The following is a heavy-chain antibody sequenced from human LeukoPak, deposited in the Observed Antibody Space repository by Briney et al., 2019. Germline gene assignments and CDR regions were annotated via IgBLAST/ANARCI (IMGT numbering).Heavy chain of an antibody. V-gene: IGHV3-30*02. CDR1: GFTFSSYG. CDR3: AKVRDYDFWSATDY. D-gene: IGHD3-3*01. CDR2: IRYDGGNK. Sequence: GGSLRLSCAASGFTFSSYGMHWVRQAPGKGLEWVAFIRYDGGNKYYADSVKGRFTISRDNSKNTLYLQMNSLRAEDTAVYYCAKVRDYDFWSATDYWGQGTLVTVSS. J-gene: IGHJ4*02.